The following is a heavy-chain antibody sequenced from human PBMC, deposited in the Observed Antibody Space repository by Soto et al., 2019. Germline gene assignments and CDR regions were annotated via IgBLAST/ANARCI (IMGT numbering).Heavy chain of an antibody. CDR1: GYTFTSYG. J-gene: IGHJ4*02. D-gene: IGHD3-9*01. CDR2: ISAYNGNT. V-gene: IGHV1-18*01. Sequence: QVQLVQSGAEVKKPGASVKVSCKASGYTFTSYGISWVRQAPGQGLEWMGWISAYNGNTNYAQKLQGRVTMTTDTSTSTAYMELRSLRSDDTAVYYCAATRLPYFDWLLYPFDYWGQGTLVTVSS. CDR3: AATRLPYFDWLLYPFDY.